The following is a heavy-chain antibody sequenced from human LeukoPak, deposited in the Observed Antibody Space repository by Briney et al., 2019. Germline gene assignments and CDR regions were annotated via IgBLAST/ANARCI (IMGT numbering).Heavy chain of an antibody. J-gene: IGHJ4*02. Sequence: ASVKVSCKASGYTFTSYYMHRVRQAPGQGLEWMGIINPSGGSTSYAQKFQGRVTMTRDTSTSTVYMELSSLRSEDTAVYYCARVGYDSSGYYYFDYWGQGTLVTVSS. D-gene: IGHD3-22*01. CDR1: GYTFTSYY. CDR3: ARVGYDSSGYYYFDY. CDR2: INPSGGST. V-gene: IGHV1-46*01.